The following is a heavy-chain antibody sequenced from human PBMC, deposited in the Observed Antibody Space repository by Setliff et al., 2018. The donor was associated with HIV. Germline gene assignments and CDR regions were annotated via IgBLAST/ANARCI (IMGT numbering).Heavy chain of an antibody. CDR3: ARHGAFYYYYYMDV. V-gene: IGHV4-4*08. CDR2: IHTTGST. J-gene: IGHJ6*03. Sequence: PSETLSLTCTVSGGSISSYYWSWIRLPAGKGLEWIGQIHTTGSTNYNPSLKSRLTISVDTSTNKFSLKLSSVTAADTAVYYCARHGAFYYYYYMDVWGKGTTVTVSS. CDR1: GGSISSYY.